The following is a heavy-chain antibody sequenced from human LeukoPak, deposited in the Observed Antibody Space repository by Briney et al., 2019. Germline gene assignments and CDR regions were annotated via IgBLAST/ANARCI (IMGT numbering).Heavy chain of an antibody. J-gene: IGHJ5*02. CDR3: ARDFGSSSNPFDP. V-gene: IGHV4-39*07. D-gene: IGHD6-6*01. CDR2: IYYSGST. Sequence: SETLSLTCTVSGGSISTTSYFWGWIRQPPGKGLKWVGSIYYSGSTYYNPSLKSRVTISVDTSKNQFSLKLSSVTAADTAVYYCARDFGSSSNPFDPWGQGTLVTVSS. CDR1: GGSISTTSYF.